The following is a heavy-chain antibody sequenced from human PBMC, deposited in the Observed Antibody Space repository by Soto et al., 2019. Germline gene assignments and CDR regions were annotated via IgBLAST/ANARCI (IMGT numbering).Heavy chain of an antibody. Sequence: QIQLVESGGGVVRPGRSLRLSCATSGFTFSRFVMHWVRQAPGKGLEWVAVVSFDGSNIYYADSVKGPFTISRDNSNNTLVLQMTRLRIEATAVSCCASHIHTTGFDYWGQGTLVSVAS. CDR3: ASHIHTTGFDY. V-gene: IGHV3-30-3*01. CDR2: VSFDGSNI. D-gene: IGHD4-17*01. J-gene: IGHJ4*02. CDR1: GFTFSRFV.